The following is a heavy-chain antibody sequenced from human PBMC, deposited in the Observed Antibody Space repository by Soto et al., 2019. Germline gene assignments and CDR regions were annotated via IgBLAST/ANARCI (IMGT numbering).Heavy chain of an antibody. J-gene: IGHJ4*02. D-gene: IGHD2-8*01. V-gene: IGHV3-72*01. CDR1: GFIFDNYE. CDR3: ARLMGTSFDL. CDR2: ARNGAHSYTT. Sequence: PVGSLRLSCAASGFIFDNYEMNWVRQPPGKGLEWVGRARNGAHSYTTAYAASVKGRFAISRDDSKNSLSLQMNSLKTEDTAVYFCARLMGTSFDLWGPGTLVTVSS.